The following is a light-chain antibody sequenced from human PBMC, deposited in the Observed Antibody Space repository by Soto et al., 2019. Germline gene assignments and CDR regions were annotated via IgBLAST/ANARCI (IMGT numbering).Light chain of an antibody. CDR1: SSNIGAGYD. Sequence: QAELTQQPSVSGAPGQRVTISCTGRSSNIGAGYDVHWYQQLPGTAPKLLIYGNSNRPSGVPVRFSGSKSGTSASLAITGLQAEDEADYYGQSYDSSLSGSGVFGGGTKLTVL. V-gene: IGLV1-40*01. CDR3: QSYDSSLSGSGV. CDR2: GNS. J-gene: IGLJ3*02.